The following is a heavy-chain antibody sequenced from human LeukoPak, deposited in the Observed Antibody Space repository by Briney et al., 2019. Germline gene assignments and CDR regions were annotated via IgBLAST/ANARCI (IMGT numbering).Heavy chain of an antibody. CDR3: ARDGKAFNSNWDYFEY. CDR2: IGNTET. Sequence: PGESLRLSCVASGFTFDTFATSWVRQAPGKGLEWVSGIGNTETYYSDSVKGRFTISRDNTKSTIYLHMSNLRAEDTALYYCARDGKAFNSNWDYFEYWGQGTPVTVSS. J-gene: IGHJ4*02. CDR1: GFTFDTFA. D-gene: IGHD7-27*01. V-gene: IGHV3-23*01.